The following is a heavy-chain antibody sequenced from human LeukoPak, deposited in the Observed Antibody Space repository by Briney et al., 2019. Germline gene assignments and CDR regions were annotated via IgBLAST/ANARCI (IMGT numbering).Heavy chain of an antibody. J-gene: IGHJ4*02. D-gene: IGHD3-10*01. CDR3: ATDAGMVRGVIGY. CDR1: GYTLTELS. V-gene: IGHV1-24*01. Sequence: ASVKVSCKVSGYTLTELSMHWVRQAPGKGLEWMGGFDPEDGETIYAQKFQGRVTMTEDTSTDTAYMELRSEDTAVYYCATDAGMVRGVIGYWGQGTLVTVSS. CDR2: FDPEDGET.